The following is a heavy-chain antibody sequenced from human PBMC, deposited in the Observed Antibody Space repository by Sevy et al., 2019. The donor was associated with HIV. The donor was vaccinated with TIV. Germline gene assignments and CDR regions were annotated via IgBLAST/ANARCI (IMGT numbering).Heavy chain of an antibody. V-gene: IGHV3-23*01. CDR3: AKDRERLRSYYDNSGSYYGDAFDI. CDR1: GFTFKTYW. J-gene: IGHJ3*02. Sequence: GSLRLSCAASGFTFKTYWMTWVRQAPGKGLEWLSTISGSGGSTFYADSVRGRFTISRDNSKSTLYLQMNSLRAEDTAVYYCAKDRERLRSYYDNSGSYYGDAFDIWGQGTMVTVSS. D-gene: IGHD3-22*01. CDR2: ISGSGGST.